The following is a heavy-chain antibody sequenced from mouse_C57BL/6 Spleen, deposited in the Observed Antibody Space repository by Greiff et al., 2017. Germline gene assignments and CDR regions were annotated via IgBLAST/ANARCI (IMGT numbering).Heavy chain of an antibody. J-gene: IGHJ4*01. CDR1: GYTFTSYW. CDR3: ARRDGIYAMDY. V-gene: IGHV1-64*01. CDR2: IHPNSGST. D-gene: IGHD2-13*01. Sequence: QVQLQQPGAELVKPGASVKLSCKASGYTFTSYWMHWVKQRPGQGLEWIGMIHPNSGSTNYYEKFKSKATLTVDKSSSTAYMQLSSLTSEDSAVYYCARRDGIYAMDYWGQGTSVTVSS.